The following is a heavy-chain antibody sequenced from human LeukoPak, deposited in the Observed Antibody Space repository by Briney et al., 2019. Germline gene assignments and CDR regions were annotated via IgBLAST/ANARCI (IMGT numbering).Heavy chain of an antibody. CDR3: ARWTLYGNFDY. Sequence: GRSLRLSCAASGFTFSSYGMHWVRQAPGKGLEWVAVISYDGSNKYYADSVKGRFTISRDNAKNSLYLQMNSLRAEDTAVYYCARWTLYGNFDYWGQGTLVTVSS. CDR1: GFTFSSYG. CDR2: ISYDGSNK. V-gene: IGHV3-30*03. D-gene: IGHD4-17*01. J-gene: IGHJ4*02.